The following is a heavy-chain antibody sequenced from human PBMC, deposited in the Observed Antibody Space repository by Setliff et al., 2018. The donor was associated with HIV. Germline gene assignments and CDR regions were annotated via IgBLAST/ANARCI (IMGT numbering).Heavy chain of an antibody. CDR3: ARGRKKTLAVSGTRYFDF. Sequence: LSLTCAVYGGSLSGFYWTFIRQSPGKGLEWIGEVTHSGSTTYDPSLKSRITISVDTSKNQFSLKLTSVTAADMGVYYCARGRKKTLAVSGTRYFDFWGQGTLVTVS. V-gene: IGHV4-34*01. CDR2: VTHSGST. J-gene: IGHJ4*02. D-gene: IGHD6-19*01. CDR1: GGSLSGFY.